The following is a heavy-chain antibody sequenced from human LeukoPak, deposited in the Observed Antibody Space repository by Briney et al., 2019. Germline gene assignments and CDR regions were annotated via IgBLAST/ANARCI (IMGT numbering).Heavy chain of an antibody. D-gene: IGHD2-15*01. CDR2: IKEDGSEK. CDR3: ARDRRGLSGSCYSH. J-gene: IGHJ4*02. CDR1: GFTFSNYW. Sequence: PGGSLRLSCGASGFTFSNYWMSWVRQAPGKGREWVANIKEDGSEKYYVDSVNGRFTISRVNAKNSLYLQLNSLRAEDTAIYYCARDRRGLSGSCYSHWGQGTLVTPSS. V-gene: IGHV3-7*01.